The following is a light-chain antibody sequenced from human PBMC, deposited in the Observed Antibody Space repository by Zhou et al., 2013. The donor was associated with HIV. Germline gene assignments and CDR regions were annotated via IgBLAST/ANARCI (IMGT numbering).Light chain of an antibody. CDR2: GAS. CDR1: HTISANY. V-gene: IGKV3-20*01. CDR3: QQYANSPQT. J-gene: IGKJ2*01. Sequence: VMTQSPATLSVSPGEGATLSCRASHTISANYLAWYQQKPGQAPRLLVYGASTRATGIPDRFTGSGSGTDFTLTFTTLGPEDFAVYYCQQYANSPQTFGQGTKVEIK.